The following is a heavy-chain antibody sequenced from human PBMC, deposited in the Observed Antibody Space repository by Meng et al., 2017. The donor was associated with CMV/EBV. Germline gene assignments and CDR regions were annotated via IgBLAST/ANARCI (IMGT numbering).Heavy chain of an antibody. V-gene: IGHV3-11*04. CDR1: GFIFSDCY. Sequence: GESLKISCAASGFIFSDCYMNWIRQAPGKGLEWVSYISSRGDIIHYADSVKGRFTLSRDNAKNSLYLQMNSLRAEDTAMYYCVFPKGGRGDDAFDIWGQGTMVTVSS. CDR3: VFPKGGRGDDAFDI. J-gene: IGHJ3*02. D-gene: IGHD7-27*01. CDR2: ISSRGDII.